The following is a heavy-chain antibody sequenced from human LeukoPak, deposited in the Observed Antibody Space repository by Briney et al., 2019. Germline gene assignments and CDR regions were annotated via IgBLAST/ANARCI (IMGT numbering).Heavy chain of an antibody. CDR1: GGSISSYY. CDR2: VYNSGNT. V-gene: IGHV4-59*01. Sequence: SETLSLTCTVSVSGGSISSYYWSWIRQPPGKGLEWIGYVYNSGNTDHNPSLRSRVIISIDTSENQISLKLNSVTAADTAVYYCARGGLKNIGQWRLDAFDIRGQGTMVTVSS. CDR3: ARGGLKNIGQWRLDAFDI. D-gene: IGHD6-19*01. J-gene: IGHJ3*02.